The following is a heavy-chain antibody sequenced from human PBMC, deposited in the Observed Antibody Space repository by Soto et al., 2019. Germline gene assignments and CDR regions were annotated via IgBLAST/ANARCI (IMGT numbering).Heavy chain of an antibody. CDR1: GGSISSGGYY. V-gene: IGHV4-31*03. Sequence: QVQLQESGPGLVKPSQTLSLTCTVSGGSISSGGYYWSWIRQPPGKGLEWIGYIYYRGTTYYNPYLKSRVTTSVYTSKHQFSLKLSSVTAADTAVYYCARSIDPWGQGTLVTVSS. J-gene: IGHJ5*02. CDR2: IYYRGTT. CDR3: ARSIDP.